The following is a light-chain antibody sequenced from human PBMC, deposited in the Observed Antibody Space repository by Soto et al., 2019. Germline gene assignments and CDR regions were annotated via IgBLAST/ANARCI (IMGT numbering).Light chain of an antibody. J-gene: IGLJ2*01. CDR3: CSFSSSANVV. CDR2: DVS. Sequence: QSALTQPASVSGSPGQSITISCTGTSSDVGGYNYVSWYQQHPGKAPKLMIYDVSNRPSGVSIRFSGSKSGNTASLTISGLQAEDESDYYCCSFSSSANVVFGGGTKLTVL. CDR1: SSDVGGYNY. V-gene: IGLV2-14*01.